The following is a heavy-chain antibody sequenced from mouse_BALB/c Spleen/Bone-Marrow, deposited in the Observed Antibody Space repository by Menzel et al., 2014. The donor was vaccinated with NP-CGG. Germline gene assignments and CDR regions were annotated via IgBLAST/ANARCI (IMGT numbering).Heavy chain of an antibody. V-gene: IGHV1-54*03. CDR2: NNPGSGGT. Sequence: QVQLQQSGAELVRPGTSVKVSCKASGYAFTNYLIEWVKQRPGQGLEWIGVNNPGSGGTNYNEKFKGKATLTADKSSSTVYMQLSSLISDDSAVYFCARSIYDGYSEAMDYWGQGTSVTVSS. D-gene: IGHD2-3*01. J-gene: IGHJ4*01. CDR3: ARSIYDGYSEAMDY. CDR1: GYAFTNYL.